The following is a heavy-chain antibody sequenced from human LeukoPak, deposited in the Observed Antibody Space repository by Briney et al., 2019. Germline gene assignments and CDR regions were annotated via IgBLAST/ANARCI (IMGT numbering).Heavy chain of an antibody. CDR1: GGTFSSYA. V-gene: IGHV1-69*13. Sequence: SEKVSCKASGGTFSSYAISWVRQAPGQGLEWMGGIITIFGTANYAQKCQGRVTITADESTTTAYMELSSLRSEDTAVYYCARSTMVRGVMRRYYFDYWGQGTLVTVSS. J-gene: IGHJ4*02. CDR3: ARSTMVRGVMRRYYFDY. CDR2: IITIFGTA. D-gene: IGHD3-10*01.